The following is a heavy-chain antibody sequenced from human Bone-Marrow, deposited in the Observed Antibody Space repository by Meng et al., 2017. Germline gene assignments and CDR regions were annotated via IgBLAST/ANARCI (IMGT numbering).Heavy chain of an antibody. CDR1: GYTFTGYY. D-gene: IGHD5-12*01. CDR3: ARVLGATITFESLY. Sequence: ASVKVSCKASGYTFTGYYMNWVRQAPGQGLEWKGWINHNSGGTNYAQKFQGRVTMTRDTSISTTYMELSRMRSDATDVYYCARVLGATITFESLYWGQGTLVTVSS. CDR2: INHNSGGT. V-gene: IGHV1-2*02. J-gene: IGHJ4*02.